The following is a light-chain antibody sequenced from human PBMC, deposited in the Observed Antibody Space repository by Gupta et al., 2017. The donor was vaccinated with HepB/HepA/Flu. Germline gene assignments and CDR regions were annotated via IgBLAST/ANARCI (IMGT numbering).Light chain of an antibody. CDR2: SAS. Sequence: IQMTPSPSSLSASVGDRVTITCRASQTITNHLNWYQQKPGKAPKLLIYSASSLQSGVPSRFSGSGSGTDFTLTISSLQPEDFATYYCQQSYSTPWTFGQGTKVEIK. CDR1: QTITNH. J-gene: IGKJ1*01. V-gene: IGKV1-39*01. CDR3: QQSYSTPWT.